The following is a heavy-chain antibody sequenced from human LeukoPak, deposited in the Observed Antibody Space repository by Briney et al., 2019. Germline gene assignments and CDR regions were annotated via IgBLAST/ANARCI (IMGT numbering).Heavy chain of an antibody. D-gene: IGHD6-6*01. CDR1: GDSISSRSYY. CDR2: IWNSGST. Sequence: SQTLSLTCSVSGDSISSRSYYTTWIRQHPEKGLEWIGYIWNSGSTNYNPALKSRVTISVDTSKNHFSLKLTSVTAADTAIYYCARDVSSMFPNWFDPWGQGVLVIVSS. CDR3: ARDVSSMFPNWFDP. V-gene: IGHV4-31*03. J-gene: IGHJ5*02.